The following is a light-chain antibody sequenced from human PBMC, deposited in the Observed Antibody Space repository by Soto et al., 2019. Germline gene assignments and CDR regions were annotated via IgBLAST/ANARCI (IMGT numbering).Light chain of an antibody. Sequence: SVLTQPASVSWSPGQSITIACTGTNSDVGDYNYVSWYQQHPGKAPKLIIYEVSNRPSGISDRFSASKSGNTASLTISGLQAEDEADYYCSSYTNSNTRVFGTGTKVTVL. CDR2: EVS. CDR1: NSDVGDYNY. CDR3: SSYTNSNTRV. J-gene: IGLJ1*01. V-gene: IGLV2-14*01.